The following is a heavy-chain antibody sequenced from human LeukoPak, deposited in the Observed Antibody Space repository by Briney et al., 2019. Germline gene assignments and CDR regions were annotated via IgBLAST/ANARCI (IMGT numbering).Heavy chain of an antibody. D-gene: IGHD3-22*01. J-gene: IGHJ4*02. V-gene: IGHV3-30*02. Sequence: GGSLRLSCAASGFTFSSYGMHWVRQAPGKGLEWVAFIRYDGSNKYYADSVKGRFTISRDNSKNTLYLQMNSLRAEDTAVYYCAKDRLGRSGGHYWDYWGQGTLVTVSS. CDR3: AKDRLGRSGGHYWDY. CDR2: IRYDGSNK. CDR1: GFTFSSYG.